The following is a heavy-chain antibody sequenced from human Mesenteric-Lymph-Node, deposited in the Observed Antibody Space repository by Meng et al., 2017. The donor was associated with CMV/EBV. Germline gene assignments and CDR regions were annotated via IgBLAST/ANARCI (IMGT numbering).Heavy chain of an antibody. CDR1: GFSFRNYG. J-gene: IGHJ6*02. D-gene: IGHD2/OR15-2a*01. Sequence: GGSLRLSCAVSGFSFRNYGIHWVRQAPGQGLEWVAYLAYDSSVKKYANSVKGRFPISRDNSENTVYLQMNGLRIEDTAVYYCAKVFLSYFCNSLLGAMDVWGQGTTVTVSS. CDR2: LAYDSSVK. V-gene: IGHV3-30*02. CDR3: AKVFLSYFCNSLLGAMDV.